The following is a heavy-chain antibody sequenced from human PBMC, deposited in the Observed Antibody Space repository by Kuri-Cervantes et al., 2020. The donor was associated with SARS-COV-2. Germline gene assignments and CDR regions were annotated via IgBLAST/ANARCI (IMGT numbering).Heavy chain of an antibody. J-gene: IGHJ4*02. D-gene: IGHD1-26*01. CDR3: ARDLTYYGLADY. CDR1: GDSISSRTYY. V-gene: IGHV4-39*07. CDR2: MFYYGAA. Sequence: SETLSLTCTVSGDSISSRTYYWGWIRQPPGKGLEWIGSMFYYGAAYYNPSLKSRVTISVDTSKNQFSLNLSSVTAADTAVYYCARDLTYYGLADYWGQGTLVTVSS.